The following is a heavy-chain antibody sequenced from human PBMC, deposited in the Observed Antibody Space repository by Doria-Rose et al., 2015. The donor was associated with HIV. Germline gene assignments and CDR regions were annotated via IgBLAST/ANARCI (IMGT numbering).Heavy chain of an antibody. CDR3: ARIKSSRWYHKYYFDF. Sequence: SGPVLVKPTETLTLTCTVSGVSLSSPGMGVSWIRQPPGKALEWLANIFSDDERSYKPSLKSRLTMPRGTSKSQVVLTMTDMDPVDTATYYCARIKSSRWYHKYYFDFWGQGTLVIASA. J-gene: IGHJ4*02. V-gene: IGHV2-26*01. CDR1: GVSLSSPGMG. CDR2: IFSDDER. D-gene: IGHD6-13*01.